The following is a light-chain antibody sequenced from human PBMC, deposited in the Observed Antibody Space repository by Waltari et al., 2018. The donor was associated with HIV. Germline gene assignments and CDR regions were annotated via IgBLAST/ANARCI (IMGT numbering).Light chain of an antibody. J-gene: IGLJ3*02. V-gene: IGLV3-1*01. CDR1: KLEKKY. CDR3: QAWDSSADVV. Sequence: SYVLTQTSSVSVSPGQTASITCSGDKLEKKYVSWYQQRPGQSPMLVIYQDKKRPSGIPERFSGSNSGNTATLTISETQAMDEADYFCQAWDSSADVVFGGGTKLTVL. CDR2: QDK.